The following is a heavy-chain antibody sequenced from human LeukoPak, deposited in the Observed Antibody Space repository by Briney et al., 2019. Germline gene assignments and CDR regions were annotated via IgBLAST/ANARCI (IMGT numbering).Heavy chain of an antibody. CDR3: AKDGFGDYGWSQYYFDY. J-gene: IGHJ4*02. CDR2: ISVSGGST. D-gene: IGHD4-17*01. V-gene: IGHV3-23*01. Sequence: GGSLRLSCAAFGLTFSSYAMSWVPQSPGKGLGWVAAISVSGGSTYYADSVKGRFTISRDNSKNTLYLQMNSLRAEDTAVYYCAKDGFGDYGWSQYYFDYWGQGTLVTVSS. CDR1: GLTFSSYA.